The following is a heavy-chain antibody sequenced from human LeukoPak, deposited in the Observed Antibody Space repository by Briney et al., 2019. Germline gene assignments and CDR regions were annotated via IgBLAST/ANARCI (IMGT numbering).Heavy chain of an antibody. D-gene: IGHD2-2*03. J-gene: IGHJ3*02. CDR3: ARGSVWMDAFDI. CDR1: GGTFSSYA. CDR2: IIPILGIA. V-gene: IGHV1-69*04. Sequence: SVKVSCKASGGTFSSYAISWVRQAPGQGLEWMGRIIPILGIANFAQKFQGRVTITADKSTSTAYMELSSLRVEDTAFYYCARGSVWMDAFDIWGQGTMVTVSS.